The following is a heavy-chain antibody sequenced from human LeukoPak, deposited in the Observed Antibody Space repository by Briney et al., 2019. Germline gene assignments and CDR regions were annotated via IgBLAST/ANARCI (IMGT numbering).Heavy chain of an antibody. J-gene: IGHJ4*02. CDR2: IYTSGST. Sequence: SETLSLTCTVSGGSFSSYYWSWIRQPAGKGLEWIGRIYTSGSTNYNPSLKSRLTMSVDTSKNQFSLNLTSVTAADTAVYYCARGDKPGQGFDYWGQGTLVTVSS. D-gene: IGHD2-15*01. CDR3: ARGDKPGQGFDY. V-gene: IGHV4-4*07. CDR1: GGSFSSYY.